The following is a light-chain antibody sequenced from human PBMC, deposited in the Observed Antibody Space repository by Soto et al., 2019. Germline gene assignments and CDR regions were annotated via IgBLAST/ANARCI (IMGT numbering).Light chain of an antibody. V-gene: IGKV3-20*01. CDR2: DAS. CDR1: QSVSSSY. Sequence: EIVLTQSPGTLSLSPGERATLSCRASQSVSSSYLAWYQQKPGQAPRLLIYDASTRATGIPARFSGSGSGTDFTLTISRLEPEDFAVYFCQQYGGSPAITFGQGTRLEIK. CDR3: QQYGGSPAIT. J-gene: IGKJ5*01.